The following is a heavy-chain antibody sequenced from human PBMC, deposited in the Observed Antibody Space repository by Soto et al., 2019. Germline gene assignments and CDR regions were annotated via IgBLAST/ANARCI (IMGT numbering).Heavy chain of an antibody. CDR3: ARSRGGFDY. Sequence: GGSLRLSCAASGFTFSSYSMNWVRQAPGKGLEWVSYISSSSSTIYYADSVKGRFTMSRDNAKNSLYLQMNSLTAEDTAVYYCARSRGGFDYWGQGTLVTVSS. D-gene: IGHD3-16*01. J-gene: IGHJ4*02. CDR1: GFTFSSYS. CDR2: ISSSSSTI. V-gene: IGHV3-48*01.